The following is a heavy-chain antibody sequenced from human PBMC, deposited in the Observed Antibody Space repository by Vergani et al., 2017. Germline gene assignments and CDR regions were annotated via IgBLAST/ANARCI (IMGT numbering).Heavy chain of an antibody. D-gene: IGHD2-2*02. CDR3: AKDLSPDTSCYRD. V-gene: IGHV3-23*01. Sequence: EVQLLESGGGLVQPGGSLRLSCAASGLTFSSYAMSWVRQAPGKGLEGVSAISGSGGSTYYADSVKGRFTISRDNSKNTLYLQMNSLRAEDTAVYYCAKDLSPDTSCYRDWGQGTLVTVSS. J-gene: IGHJ4*02. CDR2: ISGSGGST. CDR1: GLTFSSYA.